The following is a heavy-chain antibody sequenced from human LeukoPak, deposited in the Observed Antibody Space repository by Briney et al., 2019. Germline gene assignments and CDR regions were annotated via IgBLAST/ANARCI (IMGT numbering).Heavy chain of an antibody. D-gene: IGHD6-6*01. Sequence: SETLSLTCTVSGGSISSYYWSRIRQPPGKGLEWIGYIYYSGSTNYNPSLKSRVTISVDTSKNQFSLKLSSVTAADTAVYFCARDREEYSSSPDAFDIWGQGTMVTVSS. V-gene: IGHV4-59*01. J-gene: IGHJ3*02. CDR2: IYYSGST. CDR1: GGSISSYY. CDR3: ARDREEYSSSPDAFDI.